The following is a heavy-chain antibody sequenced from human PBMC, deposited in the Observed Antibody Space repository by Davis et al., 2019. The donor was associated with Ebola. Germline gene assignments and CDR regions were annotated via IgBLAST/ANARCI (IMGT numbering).Heavy chain of an antibody. Sequence: MPSETLSLTCSVSGGSFTSSSYYWAWIRQPPGKGLEWIGSIHYSGSTYYNPSLKGRVTISADSSKNQFSLKLTSVTAADTAVYHCARHIGTIMIIFGGVDNWFDPWGQGTLVTVSS. J-gene: IGHJ5*02. D-gene: IGHD3-16*01. V-gene: IGHV4-39*01. CDR2: IHYSGST. CDR1: GGSFTSSSYY. CDR3: ARHIGTIMIIFGGVDNWFDP.